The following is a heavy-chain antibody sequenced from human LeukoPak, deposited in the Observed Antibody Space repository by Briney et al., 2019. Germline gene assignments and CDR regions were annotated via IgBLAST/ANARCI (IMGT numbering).Heavy chain of an antibody. J-gene: IGHJ5*02. CDR2: IKQDGSEK. D-gene: IGHD3-3*01. V-gene: IGHV3-7*01. Sequence: GGSLRLSCAASGFTFSSYWMSWVRQAPGKGLEWVANIKQDGSEKYYVDSVKGRFTISRDNAKNSLYLQMNSLRAEDTAVYYCAGDLTISVGPSWFDPWGQGTLVTVSS. CDR1: GFTFSSYW. CDR3: AGDLTISVGPSWFDP.